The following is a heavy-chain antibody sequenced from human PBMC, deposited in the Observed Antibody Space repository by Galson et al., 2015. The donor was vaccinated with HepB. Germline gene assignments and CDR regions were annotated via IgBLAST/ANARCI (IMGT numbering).Heavy chain of an antibody. J-gene: IGHJ6*02. CDR2: ISTTSSYT. CDR3: ARYPRGDCGGSDCYESRHGMDV. CDR1: GFLFSDFY. V-gene: IGHV3-11*03. D-gene: IGHD2-21*02. Sequence: SLRLSCAASGFLFSDFYMTWIRQAPGQGLEWISYISTTSSYTSYAASVKGQFTISRDNAKSSLYLRMSGLRVEDTAIYYCARYPRGDCGGSDCYESRHGMDVWGQGTTVTVSS.